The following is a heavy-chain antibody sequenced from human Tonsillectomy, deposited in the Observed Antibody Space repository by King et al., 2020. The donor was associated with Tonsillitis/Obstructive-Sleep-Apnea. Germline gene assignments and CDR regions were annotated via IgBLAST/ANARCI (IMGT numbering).Heavy chain of an antibody. Sequence: VQLVESGGGLVKPGGSLRLSCAASGFTFSNAWMSWVRQAPGKGPEWVGRVKSKSKGETTDYTAPVRGRFTISRDDSKNTLFLQMNSLKTEDTAVYYCAPEWGSGTYYVRAFDVWGLGTMVTVSS. CDR2: VKSKSKGETT. CDR1: GFTFSNAW. J-gene: IGHJ3*01. CDR3: APEWGSGTYYVRAFDV. V-gene: IGHV3-15*01. D-gene: IGHD1-26*01.